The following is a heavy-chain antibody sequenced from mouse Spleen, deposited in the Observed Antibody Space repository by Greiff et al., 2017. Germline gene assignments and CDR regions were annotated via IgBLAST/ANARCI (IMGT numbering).Heavy chain of an antibody. J-gene: IGHJ4*01. CDR3: ARRGYGNYVDY. D-gene: IGHD2-1*01. V-gene: IGHV1-26*01. Sequence: EVKLQQSGPELVKPGASVKISCKASGYTFTDYYMNWVKQSHGKSLEWIGDINPNNGGTSYNQKFKGKATLTVDKSSSTAYMELRSLTSEDSAVYYCARRGYGNYVDYWGQGTSVTVSS. CDR1: GYTFTDYY. CDR2: INPNNGGT.